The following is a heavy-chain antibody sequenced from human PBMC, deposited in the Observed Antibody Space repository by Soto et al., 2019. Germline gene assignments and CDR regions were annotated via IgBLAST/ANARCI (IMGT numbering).Heavy chain of an antibody. D-gene: IGHD1-26*01. J-gene: IGHJ4*02. V-gene: IGHV4-39*01. CDR1: GGSISSSDYS. CDR2: IYYSGST. Sequence: QLQLQESGPGLVKSSETLSLTCTVSGGSISSSDYSWGWIRQPPGKGLEWIGSIYYSGSTYYNPSLKGRVTIFVDTSKNQFSLKVSSVTAADTAAYYCARHRNSGNFLYYFDYWGQGILVTVSS. CDR3: ARHRNSGNFLYYFDY.